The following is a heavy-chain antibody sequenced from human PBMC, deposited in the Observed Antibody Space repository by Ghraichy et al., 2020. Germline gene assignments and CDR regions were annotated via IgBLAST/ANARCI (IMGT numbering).Heavy chain of an antibody. D-gene: IGHD5-12*01. CDR3: ARDQVASGYYYYGMDV. CDR2: TYYRYKWYH. CDR1: GDSVSSNSAA. J-gene: IGHJ6*02. Sequence: SETLSLTSAISGDSVSSNSAAWNWIRQSPSRGLEWLGRTYYRYKWYHDFALFVKSRITINPDTSKNQFSLRRNSVTAADTAVYYCARDQVASGYYYYGMDVWGQGTTVTVSS. V-gene: IGHV6-1*01.